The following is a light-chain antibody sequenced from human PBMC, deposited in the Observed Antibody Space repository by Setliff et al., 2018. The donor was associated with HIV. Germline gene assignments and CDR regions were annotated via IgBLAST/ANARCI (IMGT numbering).Light chain of an antibody. CDR3: CSYVSSSRVM. CDR2: EVN. J-gene: IGLJ2*01. CDR1: SSDIGSYNY. Sequence: QSALTHPASVSGSPGQSNTISCTGASSDIGSYNYVSWYQHRPGETPKLLIYEVNKRPSGVSNRFSSSKSGNTASLTISGLQAEDGGTYHCCSYVSSSRVMVGGGTK. V-gene: IGLV2-23*02.